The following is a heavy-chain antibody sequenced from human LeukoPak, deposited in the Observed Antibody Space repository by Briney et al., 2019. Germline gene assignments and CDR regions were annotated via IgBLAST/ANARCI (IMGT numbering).Heavy chain of an antibody. CDR2: ISAYNGNT. D-gene: IGHD2-2*01. CDR3: ARVYCSSTSCYGLPLYYYYYGMDV. J-gene: IGHJ6*02. V-gene: IGHV1-18*01. Sequence: ASVKVSCKASGYTFTSYGISWVRQAPGQGLEWMGWISAYNGNTNYARKLQGRVTMTTDTSTSTAYMELRSLRSDDTAVYYCARVYCSSTSCYGLPLYYYYYGMDVWGQGTTVTVSS. CDR1: GYTFTSYG.